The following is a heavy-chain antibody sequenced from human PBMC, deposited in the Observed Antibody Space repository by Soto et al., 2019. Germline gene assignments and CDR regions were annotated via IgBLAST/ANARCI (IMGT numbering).Heavy chain of an antibody. Sequence: SETLSLTCTVSGGSISSHYWSWVRQAPGKGLEWIGHIYYRGSTNYNPSLRRRSTISVDTSKNQFSLKLNSVTTADTAVYYCARDGREASGMDVWGQGTKVTVSS. CDR1: GGSISSHY. V-gene: IGHV4-59*11. CDR3: ARDGREASGMDV. D-gene: IGHD1-26*01. CDR2: IYYRGST. J-gene: IGHJ6*02.